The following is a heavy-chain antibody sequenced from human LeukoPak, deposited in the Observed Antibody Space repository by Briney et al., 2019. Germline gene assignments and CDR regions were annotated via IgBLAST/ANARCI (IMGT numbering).Heavy chain of an antibody. CDR3: AREQWYRFDN. CDR2: VGNSDNHK. V-gene: IGHV3-11*01. Sequence: GGSLRLSCAASGFRVGSYYTSWIRQAPGRGLEWVAVVGNSDNHKDHANSVKGRFTISRDDAKNSVYLQMNSLRVEDTAIYYCAREQWYRFDNWGQGALVTVSS. CDR1: GFRVGSYY. J-gene: IGHJ4*02. D-gene: IGHD2-8*01.